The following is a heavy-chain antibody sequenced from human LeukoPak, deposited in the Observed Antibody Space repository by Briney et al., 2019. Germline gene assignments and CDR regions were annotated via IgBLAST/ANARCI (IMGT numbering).Heavy chain of an antibody. V-gene: IGHV3-30-3*01. D-gene: IGHD6-13*01. Sequence: PGGSLRLSCAASGFTFSSYAMHWVRQAPGKGLEWVAVISYDGSNKYYADSVKGRFTISRDNSKNTLYLQMNSLRAEDTAVYYCARDPLLLKQLVQGDDAFDIWGQGTMVTVSS. CDR3: ARDPLLLKQLVQGDDAFDI. CDR1: GFTFSSYA. CDR2: ISYDGSNK. J-gene: IGHJ3*02.